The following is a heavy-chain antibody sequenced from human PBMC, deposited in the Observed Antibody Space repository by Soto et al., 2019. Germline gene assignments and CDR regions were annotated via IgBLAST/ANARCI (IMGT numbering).Heavy chain of an antibody. V-gene: IGHV3-23*05. CDR2: LYSSDGT. Sequence: PGGSLRLSCAASGFTFSSYAMSWVRQAPGKGLEWVSALYSSDGTYYADSVKGRFSVSRDNSKNTFYLQLHSLRPEDTALYFCATWPQREHAFDIWGLGTMVTVSS. D-gene: IGHD1-1*01. J-gene: IGHJ3*02. CDR3: ATWPQREHAFDI. CDR1: GFTFSSYA.